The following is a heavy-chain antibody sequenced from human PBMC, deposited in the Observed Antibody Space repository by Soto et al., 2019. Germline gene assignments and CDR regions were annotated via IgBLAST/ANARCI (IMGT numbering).Heavy chain of an antibody. CDR1: GGTFGSYA. CDR3: ARSQGSSTSLEIYYYYYYGMDV. CDR2: IIPIPGTA. Sequence: QVQLVQSGAEVKKPGSSVKVSCKASGGTFGSYAISWVRQAPGQGLEWMGGIIPIPGTANYAQKFQGRVTIAADESTSTAYMGLSSLRCADTAVYYCARSQGSSTSLEIYYYYYYGMDVWGQGTRVTVSS. V-gene: IGHV1-69*01. J-gene: IGHJ6*02. D-gene: IGHD2-2*01.